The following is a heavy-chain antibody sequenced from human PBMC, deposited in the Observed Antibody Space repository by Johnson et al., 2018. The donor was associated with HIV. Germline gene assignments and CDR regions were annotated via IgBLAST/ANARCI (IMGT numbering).Heavy chain of an antibody. D-gene: IGHD1-26*01. J-gene: IGHJ3*02. Sequence: VQLVESGGGLIQPGGSLRLSCAASGFTFSIYWMSWVRQAPGKGLEWVANIKQDGSENYYVASVKGRFTISRDNAKNSLYLQMNSLRAEDTALYYCARVWSGSYYSNAFDIWGQGTMVTVSS. CDR3: ARVWSGSYYSNAFDI. V-gene: IGHV3-7*03. CDR2: IKQDGSEN. CDR1: GFTFSIYW.